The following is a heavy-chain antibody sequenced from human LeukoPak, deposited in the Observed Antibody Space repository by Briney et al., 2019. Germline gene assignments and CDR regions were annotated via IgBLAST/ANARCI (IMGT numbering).Heavy chain of an antibody. J-gene: IGHJ5*02. CDR3: ARNLYGSGSS. Sequence: PGGSLRLSCAASGFTVSSNYMSWVRQAPGEGLEWVSVIYSGGSTYYADSVKGRFTLSRDSSKNTLYLQMNSLRAEDTAVYYCARNLYGSGSSWGQGTLVTVSS. CDR1: GFTVSSNY. V-gene: IGHV3-66*01. CDR2: IYSGGST. D-gene: IGHD3-10*01.